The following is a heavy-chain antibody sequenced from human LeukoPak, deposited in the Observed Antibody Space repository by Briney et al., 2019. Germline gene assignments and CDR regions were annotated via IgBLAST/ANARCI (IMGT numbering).Heavy chain of an antibody. CDR1: GYTFTSYG. J-gene: IGHJ4*02. D-gene: IGHD3-22*01. CDR2: ISAYNGNT. CDR3: ARDRAGVGEINYYDSSGYPQNFDY. Sequence: ASVKVSCKASGYTFTSYGISWVRQAPGQGLEWMGWISAYNGNTSYAQRLQGRVTMTTDTSTSTAYMELRSLRSDDTAVYYCARDRAGVGEINYYDSSGYPQNFDYWGQGTLVTVSS. V-gene: IGHV1-18*01.